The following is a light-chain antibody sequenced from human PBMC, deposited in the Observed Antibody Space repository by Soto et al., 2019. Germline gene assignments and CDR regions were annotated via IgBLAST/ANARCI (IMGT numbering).Light chain of an antibody. CDR1: NSDVGQYNS. CDR2: DVT. J-gene: IGLJ1*01. V-gene: IGLV2-11*01. CDR3: CSYADTFYV. Sequence: QSVLTQPRSVSGSPGQSVTISCTGTNSDVGQYNSVSWYQHYPGKVPKLMIYDVTKRSSGVPDRFSGSKSGNTASLIISGLQAEDEADYYCCSYADTFYVFGTGTKVTVL.